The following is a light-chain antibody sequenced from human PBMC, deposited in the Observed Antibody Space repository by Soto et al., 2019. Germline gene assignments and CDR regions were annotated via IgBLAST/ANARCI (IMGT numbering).Light chain of an antibody. CDR3: GSYVGSKSFV. V-gene: IGLV2-8*01. J-gene: IGLJ3*02. CDR1: SSDIGDYNY. Sequence: QSALTQPPSASGSLGQSVTISCTGTSSDIGDYNYVSWYQQHAGKAPKVMIYEVSQRPSGVTDRFSGSMSGNTASLTVSGRQAEDEANYSCGSYVGSKSFVFGGGTKLT. CDR2: EVS.